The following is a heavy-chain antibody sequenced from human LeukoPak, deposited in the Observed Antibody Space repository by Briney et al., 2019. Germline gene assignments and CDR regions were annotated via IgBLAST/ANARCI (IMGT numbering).Heavy chain of an antibody. V-gene: IGHV1-69*06. CDR2: IIPISGTP. Sequence: SVKVSCKASGGTFSSYAITWVRQAPGQGLEWMGGIIPISGTPNYAQKFQGRVTITADKATSTADMELSSLRSEHTGVYYCARGFGYFDWLLDYWGQGSLVAVSS. CDR3: ARGFGYFDWLLDY. CDR1: GGTFSSYA. J-gene: IGHJ4*02. D-gene: IGHD3-9*01.